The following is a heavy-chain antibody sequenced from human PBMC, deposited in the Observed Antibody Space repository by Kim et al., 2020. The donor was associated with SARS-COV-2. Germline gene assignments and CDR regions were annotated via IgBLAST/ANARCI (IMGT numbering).Heavy chain of an antibody. Sequence: YVGSVKGRFTISRDNSKNTLYLQMNSLRAEDTAVYYCANGGCSSRRAPLYWGQGTLVVISS. V-gene: IGHV3-33*06. CDR3: ANGGCSSRRAPLY. D-gene: IGHD2-2*01. J-gene: IGHJ4*02.